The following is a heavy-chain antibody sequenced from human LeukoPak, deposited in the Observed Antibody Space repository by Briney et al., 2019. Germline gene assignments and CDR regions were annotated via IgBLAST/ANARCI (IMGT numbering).Heavy chain of an antibody. V-gene: IGHV5-10-1*01. Sequence: GESLKISCKGSGYSFTSYWISWVRQMPGKGPEWMGRIDPSDSYTNYSPSFQGHVTISADKSISTAYLQWSSLKASDTAMYYCARHYDILTGVEDYWGQGTLVTVSS. J-gene: IGHJ4*02. CDR1: GYSFTSYW. CDR3: ARHYDILTGVEDY. CDR2: IDPSDSYT. D-gene: IGHD3-9*01.